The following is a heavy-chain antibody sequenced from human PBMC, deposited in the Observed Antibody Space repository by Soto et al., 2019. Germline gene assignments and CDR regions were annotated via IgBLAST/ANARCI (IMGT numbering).Heavy chain of an antibody. V-gene: IGHV1-46*01. CDR2: INPSGGRT. CDR3: ARAGENYGSGTFSPPLRYYFNS. D-gene: IGHD3-10*01. CDR1: GYTFTTHY. J-gene: IGHJ4*02. Sequence: QVQLVQSGTEVKKPGASVNVSCKASGYTFTTHYMHWVRQAPGQGLEWMGIINPSGGRTTYALKFQARVTMTSDTSTNTVYVELTSPRSEETAIYFCARAGENYGSGTFSPPLRYYFNSWGQGTLVTVSS.